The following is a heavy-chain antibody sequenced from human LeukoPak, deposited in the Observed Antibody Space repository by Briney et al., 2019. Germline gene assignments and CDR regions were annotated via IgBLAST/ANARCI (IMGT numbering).Heavy chain of an antibody. CDR2: IYSGGST. J-gene: IGHJ3*02. V-gene: IGHV3-53*01. D-gene: IGHD3-3*01. CDR1: GFTVSSNY. Sequence: GGSLRLSCAASGFTVSSNYMSWVRQAPGKGLEWVSVIYSGGSTYYADSVKGRFTISRDNSKNTLYLQMNSLRAEDTAVYYCARALRGDAFDIWGQGTMVTVSS. CDR3: ARALRGDAFDI.